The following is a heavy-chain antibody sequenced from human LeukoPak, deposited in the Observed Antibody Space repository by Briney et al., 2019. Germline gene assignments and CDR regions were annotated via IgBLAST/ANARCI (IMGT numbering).Heavy chain of an antibody. CDR1: GGSISSYY. CDR2: IYTSGT. J-gene: IGHJ2*01. D-gene: IGHD1-1*01. CDR3: ARLGNWSNYWYFDL. Sequence: PSETLSLTCTVSGGSISSYYWSWIRQPAGKGLEWIGRIYTSGTTYNPSLKSRVTMSVDTSKNQFSLKLSSVTAADTAVYYCARLGNWSNYWYFDLWGRGTLVTVSS. V-gene: IGHV4-4*07.